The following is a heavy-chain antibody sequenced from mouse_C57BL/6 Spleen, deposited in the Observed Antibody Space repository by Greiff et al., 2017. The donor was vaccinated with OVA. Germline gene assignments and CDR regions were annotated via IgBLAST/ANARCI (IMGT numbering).Heavy chain of an antibody. J-gene: IGHJ4*01. V-gene: IGHV1-22*01. D-gene: IGHD2-10*01. CDR3: ATYYDLYYAMDY. Sequence: EVQLQQSGPELVKPGASVKMSCKASGYTFTDYHMHWVKQSHGKSLEWIGYINPNNGGTSYNQKFKGKATLTVNKSSSTAYMELRSLTSEDSAVYYCATYYDLYYAMDYWGQGTSVTGSS. CDR1: GYTFTDYH. CDR2: INPNNGGT.